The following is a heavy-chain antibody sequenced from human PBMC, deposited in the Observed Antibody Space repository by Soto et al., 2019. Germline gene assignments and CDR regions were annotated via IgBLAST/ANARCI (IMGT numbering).Heavy chain of an antibody. Sequence: QVQLQQWGAGLLKPSETLSLTCAVYGGSFSGYYWSWIRQPPGKGLEWIGEINHSGSTNYNPSLKSRATISVDTSKNQFSLKLSSVTAADTAVYYCARDRRYGMDVWGQGTTVTVSS. CDR3: ARDRRYGMDV. CDR2: INHSGST. J-gene: IGHJ6*02. CDR1: GGSFSGYY. V-gene: IGHV4-34*01.